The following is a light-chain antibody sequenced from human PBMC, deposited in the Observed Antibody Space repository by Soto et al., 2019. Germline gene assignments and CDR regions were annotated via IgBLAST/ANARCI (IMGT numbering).Light chain of an antibody. J-gene: IGKJ2*01. CDR3: QQYGSSPYT. CDR2: GAS. CDR1: QSVSSSY. V-gene: IGKV3-20*01. Sequence: EIVLTQSPGTLSLSPGERATLSCRASQSVSSSYLAWYQQKPGQAPRLLIYGASRRATGIPDRFSGSGSGTDFTLTISRLEPEDFAVYYCQQYGSSPYTFGLGTKLEIK.